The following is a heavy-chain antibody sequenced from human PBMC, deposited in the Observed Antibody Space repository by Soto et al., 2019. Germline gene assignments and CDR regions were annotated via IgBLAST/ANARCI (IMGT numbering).Heavy chain of an antibody. D-gene: IGHD3-9*01. Sequence: EVQLVESGGGLVQPGGSLRLSCAASGFTFSSYEMNWVRQAPGKGLEWVSYISNTGSTIYYVDSVKGRFTVSRDNAKNSLYLQMNSLRAEDTALYYCARARRYDILAGGADYWGQGTLVTVSS. CDR3: ARARRYDILAGGADY. CDR1: GFTFSSYE. V-gene: IGHV3-48*03. CDR2: ISNTGSTI. J-gene: IGHJ4*02.